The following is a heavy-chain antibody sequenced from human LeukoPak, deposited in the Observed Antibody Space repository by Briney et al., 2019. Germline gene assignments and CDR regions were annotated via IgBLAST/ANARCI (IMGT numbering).Heavy chain of an antibody. V-gene: IGHV4-59*01. CDR3: ARASTIFGVVTRGYFDF. CDR2: MYYSGST. CDR1: GGSISSYY. J-gene: IGHJ4*02. D-gene: IGHD3-3*01. Sequence: PSETLSLTCTVSGGSISSYYWSWIRQPPGKGLEWIGYMYYSGSTNYNPSLKSRVTISVDTSKNQFSLRLSSVTAADTAVYYCARASTIFGVVTRGYFDFWGQGTLVTVSS.